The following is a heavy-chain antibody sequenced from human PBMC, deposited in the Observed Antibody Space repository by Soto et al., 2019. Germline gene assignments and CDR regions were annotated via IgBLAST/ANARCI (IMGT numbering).Heavy chain of an antibody. D-gene: IGHD3-10*01. CDR2: ISYDGSNK. Sequence: SLRLSCAASGFTFSSYAMHWVRQAPGKGLEWVAVISYDGSNKYYADSVKGRFTISRDNSKNTLYLQMNSLRAEDTAVYYCAREGPNNTYYYGSGSHNWFDPWGQGTLVTVSS. CDR1: GFTFSSYA. J-gene: IGHJ5*02. CDR3: AREGPNNTYYYGSGSHNWFDP. V-gene: IGHV3-30-3*01.